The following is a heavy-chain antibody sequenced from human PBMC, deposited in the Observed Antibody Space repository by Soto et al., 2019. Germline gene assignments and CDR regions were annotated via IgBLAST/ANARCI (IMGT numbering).Heavy chain of an antibody. Sequence: ASVKVSCKASGYTFTGYYVHWVRQAPGQGLEWMGWINPNSGDTYLAQRFQGRVTMNRDTSIGTAYMELSRLTSDETAVYYCATPTGRVLGRSCADWGQGTLVTVSS. V-gene: IGHV1-2*02. D-gene: IGHD3-16*01. CDR3: ATPTGRVLGRSCAD. CDR2: INPNSGDT. CDR1: GYTFTGYY. J-gene: IGHJ4*02.